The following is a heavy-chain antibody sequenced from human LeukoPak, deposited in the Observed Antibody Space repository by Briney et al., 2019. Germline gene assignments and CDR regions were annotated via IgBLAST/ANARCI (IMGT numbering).Heavy chain of an antibody. J-gene: IGHJ5*02. V-gene: IGHV1-69*04. CDR1: GGTFSSYA. D-gene: IGHD3-10*01. Sequence: GSSVKVSCKASGGTFSSYAISWVRQAPGQGLEWMGRIIPILGIANYAQKFQGRVTITADKSTSTAYMELSSLRSEDTAVYYCARGGPMVRGVTPNWFDPWGQGTLVTVSS. CDR3: ARGGPMVRGVTPNWFDP. CDR2: IIPILGIA.